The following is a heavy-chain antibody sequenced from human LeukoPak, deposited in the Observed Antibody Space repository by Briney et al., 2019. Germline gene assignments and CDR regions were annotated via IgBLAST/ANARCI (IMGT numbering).Heavy chain of an antibody. CDR1: GASISSYY. Sequence: SETLSLTCTVSGASISSYYWSWIRQPAGKGLEWIGRIYTSGSTNYNPSLKSRVTMSVDTSKNQFSLKLSSVTAADTAVYYCAKDSMWLLDKDGIDYWGQGTLVTVSS. CDR2: IYTSGST. D-gene: IGHD5-12*01. CDR3: AKDSMWLLDKDGIDY. J-gene: IGHJ4*02. V-gene: IGHV4-4*07.